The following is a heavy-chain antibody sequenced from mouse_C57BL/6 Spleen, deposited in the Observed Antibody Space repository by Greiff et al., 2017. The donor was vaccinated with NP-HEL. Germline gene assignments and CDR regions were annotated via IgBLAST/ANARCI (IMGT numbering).Heavy chain of an antibody. D-gene: IGHD2-3*01. J-gene: IGHJ3*01. CDR3: ANGYYEGSWFAC. V-gene: IGHV5-17*01. CDR1: GFTFSDYG. CDR2: ISRGSSTI. Sequence: EVMLVESGGGLVKPGGSLKLSCAASGFTFSDYGMHWVRQAPEKGLEWVAYISRGSSTIYYADTVKGRFTISRDNAKNTLFLQMTSLRAEDTAMYYCANGYYEGSWFACWGQGILVTVSA.